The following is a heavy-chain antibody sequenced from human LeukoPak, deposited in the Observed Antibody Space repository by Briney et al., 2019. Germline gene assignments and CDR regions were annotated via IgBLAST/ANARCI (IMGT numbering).Heavy chain of an antibody. CDR2: IYYSGST. CDR1: GGSISSHY. CDR3: ARLGRPGGCSTSCYPGYYYYMDV. J-gene: IGHJ6*03. D-gene: IGHD2-2*01. Sequence: SETLSLTCTVSGGSISSHYWSWIRQPPGKGLEWIGYIYYSGSTNYNPSLKSRVTISVDTSKNQFSLKLSSVTAADTAMYYCARLGRPGGCSTSCYPGYYYYMDVWGKGTTVTVSS. V-gene: IGHV4-59*11.